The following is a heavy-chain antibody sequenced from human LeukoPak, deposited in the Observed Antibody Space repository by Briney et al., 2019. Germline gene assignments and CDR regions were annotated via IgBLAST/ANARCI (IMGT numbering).Heavy chain of an antibody. Sequence: GGSLRLSCAASGFTFSSYSMNWVRQAPGKGLEWVSSISSSSGYIYYADSVKGRFTISRDNAKNSLYLQMNSLRAEDTAVYYCASLGYCSSTSCYTGAHWGQGTLVTVSS. CDR2: ISSSSGYI. CDR3: ASLGYCSSTSCYTGAH. V-gene: IGHV3-21*01. D-gene: IGHD2-2*02. CDR1: GFTFSSYS. J-gene: IGHJ4*02.